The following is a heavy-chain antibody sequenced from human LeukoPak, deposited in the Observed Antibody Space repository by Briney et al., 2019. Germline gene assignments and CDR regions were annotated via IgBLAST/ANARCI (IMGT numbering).Heavy chain of an antibody. D-gene: IGHD6-13*01. J-gene: IGHJ3*02. V-gene: IGHV3-64*01. CDR1: GFTFSSYA. CDR3: ARVRSSITTWDAFDI. Sequence: HSGGSLRLSCAASGFTFSSYAMHWVRQAPGKGLEYVSAISSNGGSTYYANSVKGRFTISRDNSKNTLYLQMGSLRAEDTAVYYCARVRSSITTWDAFDIWGQGTMVTVSS. CDR2: ISSNGGST.